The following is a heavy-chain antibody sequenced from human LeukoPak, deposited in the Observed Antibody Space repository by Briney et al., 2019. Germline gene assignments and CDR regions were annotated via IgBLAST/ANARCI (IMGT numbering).Heavy chain of an antibody. CDR3: ARTAGWSYGFDY. CDR2: IYNSGTT. Sequence: SETLSLTCAVSGGSISTGGYYWTWIRQHPGKGLEWIGYIYNSGTTYYNPSLESRVTISGDTSKNQFSLKLNSVTAADTAVYYCARTAGWSYGFDYWGQGTLVTVSS. D-gene: IGHD5-18*01. J-gene: IGHJ4*02. V-gene: IGHV4-31*11. CDR1: GGSISTGGYY.